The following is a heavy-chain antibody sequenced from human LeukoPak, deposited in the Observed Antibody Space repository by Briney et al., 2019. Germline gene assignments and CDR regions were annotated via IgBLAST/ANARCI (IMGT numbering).Heavy chain of an antibody. D-gene: IGHD3-10*01. CDR1: GFTFRSYA. J-gene: IGHJ5*02. CDR3: ARPLMYYYGSETYFWFDP. V-gene: IGHV3-64*01. CDR2: ISASGGHT. Sequence: GGSLRLSCAASGFTFRSYAMHWVRQAPGKGLEYVSAISASGGHTYYANSVKGRFTISRDNSKNTLYLQMGSLRAEDTAVYYCARPLMYYYGSETYFWFDPWGQGTLVTVSS.